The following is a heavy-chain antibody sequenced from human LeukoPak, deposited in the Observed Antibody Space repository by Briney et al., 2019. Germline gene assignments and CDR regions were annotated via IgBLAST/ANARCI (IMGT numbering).Heavy chain of an antibody. CDR1: GYSFTEHY. CDR3: ARSAGHCSNGTCFTDYYMDV. J-gene: IGHJ6*03. Sequence: ASVQVSCKASGYSFTEHYIYWVRQAPGQGLEWVGRINCNSGDANSAQKFQGRVTMTRDTSVSTAYMDLSSVASDDTAVYFCARSAGHCSNGTCFTDYYMDVWGRGTTVTVSS. D-gene: IGHD2-8*01. V-gene: IGHV1-2*02. CDR2: INCNSGDA.